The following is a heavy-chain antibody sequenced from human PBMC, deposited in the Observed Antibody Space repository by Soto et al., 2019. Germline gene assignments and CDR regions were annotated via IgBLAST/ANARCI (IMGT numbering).Heavy chain of an antibody. CDR3: ARDPQRDYYDSSGYPYYFDY. V-gene: IGHV3-21*01. J-gene: IGHJ4*02. D-gene: IGHD3-22*01. Sequence: PGGSLRLSCAASGFTFSSYSMNWIRQAPGKGLEWVSSISSSSSYIYYVDSVKGRFTISRDNAKNSLYLQMNSLRAEDTAVYYCARDPQRDYYDSSGYPYYFDYWGQGTLVTVSS. CDR2: ISSSSSYI. CDR1: GFTFSSYS.